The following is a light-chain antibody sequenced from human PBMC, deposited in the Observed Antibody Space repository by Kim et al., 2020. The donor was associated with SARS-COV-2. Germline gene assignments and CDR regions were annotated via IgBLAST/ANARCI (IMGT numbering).Light chain of an antibody. Sequence: DIQMTQSPSSLSASVGDRVTITCRTSQNINSHLNWYHQKPGRAPKLLIYAASTLQGGVPSRFSGSGSETDFTLTISSLQPEDFATSFFHQTSIPPFSFGPGTKVDIK. CDR3: HQTSIPPFS. J-gene: IGKJ3*01. CDR2: AAS. V-gene: IGKV1-39*01. CDR1: QNINSH.